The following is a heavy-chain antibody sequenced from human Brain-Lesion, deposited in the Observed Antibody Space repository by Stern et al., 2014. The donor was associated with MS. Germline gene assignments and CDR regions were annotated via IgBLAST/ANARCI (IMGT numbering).Heavy chain of an antibody. J-gene: IGHJ4*02. CDR3: ARHDSVPRPSQLYSARDRGPGYFDY. V-gene: IGHV4-39*01. CDR2: IYYSGLT. Sequence: VQLVESGPGLVKPSETLSLTCTVSGGSISSSTYYWAWIRQPPGKGLEWIGNIYYSGLTYYNPSLKSRVTISVDMSKNQFSLKRSSVTAADTAIYYCARHDSVPRPSQLYSARDRGPGYFDYWGQGTLVTVSS. CDR1: GGSISSSTYY. D-gene: IGHD1-26*01.